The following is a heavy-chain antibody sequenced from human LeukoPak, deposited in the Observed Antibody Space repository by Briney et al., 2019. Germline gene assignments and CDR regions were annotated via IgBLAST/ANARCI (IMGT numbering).Heavy chain of an antibody. D-gene: IGHD5-12*01. Sequence: PGGSLRLSCAASGFTFSSYWMSWVRQAPGKGLEWVANIKQDGSEKYYVGSVKGRFTISRDNAKNSLYLQMNSLRAEDTAVYYCARGVYSGYDSYYFDYWGQGTLVTVSS. J-gene: IGHJ4*02. CDR1: GFTFSSYW. CDR2: IKQDGSEK. CDR3: ARGVYSGYDSYYFDY. V-gene: IGHV3-7*03.